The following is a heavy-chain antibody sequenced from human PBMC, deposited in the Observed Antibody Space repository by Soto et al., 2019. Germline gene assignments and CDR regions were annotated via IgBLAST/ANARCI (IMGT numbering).Heavy chain of an antibody. CDR2: IIPIFGTA. CDR3: ARAWFGELSGYYYYGMDA. V-gene: IGHV1-69*13. CDR1: GGTFSSYA. D-gene: IGHD3-10*01. J-gene: IGHJ6*02. Sequence: SVKVSCKASGGTFSSYAISWVRQAPGQGLEWMGGIIPIFGTANYAQKFQGRVTITADESTSTAYMELSSLRSEDTAVYYCARAWFGELSGYYYYGMDAWGQGTTVTVSS.